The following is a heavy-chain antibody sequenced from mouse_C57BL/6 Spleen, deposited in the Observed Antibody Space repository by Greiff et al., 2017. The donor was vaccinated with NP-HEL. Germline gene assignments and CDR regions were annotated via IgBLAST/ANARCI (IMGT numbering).Heavy chain of an antibody. CDR2: IRSKSNNYAT. Sequence: EVQLVESGGGLVQPKGSLKLSCAASGFSFNTYAMNWVRQAPGKGLEWVARIRSKSNNYATYYADSVKDRFTITRDDSESMLYLQMNNLKTEDTAMYYCVRFYDGYYNYAMDYWGQGTSVTVSS. D-gene: IGHD2-3*01. CDR3: VRFYDGYYNYAMDY. V-gene: IGHV10-1*01. CDR1: GFSFNTYA. J-gene: IGHJ4*01.